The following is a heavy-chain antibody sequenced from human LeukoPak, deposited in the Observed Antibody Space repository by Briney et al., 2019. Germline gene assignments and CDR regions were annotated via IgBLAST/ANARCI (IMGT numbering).Heavy chain of an antibody. CDR2: ISSSSGYI. Sequence: PGGSLRLSCAASGFTFSSYPMNWVRQAPGKGLEWVSSISSSSGYIYYADSVKGRFTISRDNAKRSLSLQMNSLRDEDTAVYYCAKPLTGGGSWPPFDSWGQGTLVTVSS. J-gene: IGHJ4*02. CDR3: AKPLTGGGSWPPFDS. CDR1: GFTFSSYP. D-gene: IGHD2-15*01. V-gene: IGHV3-21*04.